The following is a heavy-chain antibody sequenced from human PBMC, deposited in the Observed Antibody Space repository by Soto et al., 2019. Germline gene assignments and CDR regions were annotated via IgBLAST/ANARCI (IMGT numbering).Heavy chain of an antibody. J-gene: IGHJ4*02. CDR1: GGPISPYS. Sequence: SETLSLTCTVSGGPISPYSWSWIRQPPGKGLEWIGSIYYSGSTNYNPSLKSRVTISLDTSKNQFSLKLNSVTAADTAVYYCARGRGANYPFDYWGQGTLVTVSS. D-gene: IGHD3-10*01. CDR3: ARGRGANYPFDY. CDR2: IYYSGST. V-gene: IGHV4-59*01.